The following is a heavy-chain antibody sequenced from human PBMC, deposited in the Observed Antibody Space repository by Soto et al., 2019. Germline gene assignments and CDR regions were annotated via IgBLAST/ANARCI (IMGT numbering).Heavy chain of an antibody. V-gene: IGHV1-58*01. Sequence: SVKVSCKASGFTFTSSAVQWVRQARGQRIEWIGWIVVGSGNTNYAQKFQERVTITRDMSTSTAYMELSSLRSEDTAVYYCAADLTIAVAGNLGYWGQGTLVTVSS. CDR3: AADLTIAVAGNLGY. CDR1: GFTFTSSA. J-gene: IGHJ4*02. D-gene: IGHD6-19*01. CDR2: IVVGSGNT.